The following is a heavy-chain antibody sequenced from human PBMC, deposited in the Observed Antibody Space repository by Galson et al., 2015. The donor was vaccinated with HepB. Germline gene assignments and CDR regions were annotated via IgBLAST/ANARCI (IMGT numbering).Heavy chain of an antibody. V-gene: IGHV6-1*01. J-gene: IGHJ4*02. D-gene: IGHD1-26*01. Sequence: CAISGDSVSSNTAGWNWIRLSPSRGLEWLGRTYYRSRWHNEYAVSLRSRIIINPGTSKNQFSLQMNSVTPDDSAVYYCTRGMGDTGLDYWGQGTLVTVSS. CDR1: GDSVSSNTAG. CDR2: TYYRSRWHN. CDR3: TRGMGDTGLDY.